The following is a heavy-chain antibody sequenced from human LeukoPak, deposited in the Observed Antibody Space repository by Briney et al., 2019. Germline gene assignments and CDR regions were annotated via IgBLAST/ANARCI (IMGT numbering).Heavy chain of an antibody. V-gene: IGHV4-39*07. Sequence: SETLSLTCTVSGGSISTSNYYWGWIRQPPGKGLEWIGSIYHSGSTYYNPSLKSRVTISVDTSKNQFSLKLSSVTAADTAVYYCARQAGYFQHWGQGTLVTVSS. CDR3: ARQAGYFQH. CDR1: GGSISTSNYY. J-gene: IGHJ1*01. D-gene: IGHD3-10*01. CDR2: IYHSGST.